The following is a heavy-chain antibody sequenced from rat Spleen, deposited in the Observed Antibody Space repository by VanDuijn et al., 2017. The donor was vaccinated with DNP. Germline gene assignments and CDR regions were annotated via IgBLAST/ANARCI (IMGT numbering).Heavy chain of an antibody. Sequence: EVHLVESGGDLVQPGRSLKLSCEVSGFIFNSYWMTWIRQVPGKGLEWVASISNSGGNAYYPDSVKGRFAISRDNAKNTLYLQMNSLRSEDTATYYCTRRTGTYYALDAWGQGTSVTVSS. D-gene: IGHD1-4*01. V-gene: IGHV5-31*01. CDR3: TRRTGTYYALDA. CDR2: ISNSGGNA. J-gene: IGHJ4*01. CDR1: GFIFNSYW.